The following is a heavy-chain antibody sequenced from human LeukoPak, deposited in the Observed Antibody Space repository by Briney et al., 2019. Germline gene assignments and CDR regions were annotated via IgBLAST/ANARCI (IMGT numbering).Heavy chain of an antibody. CDR2: INHSGST. CDR1: GGSFSGYY. J-gene: IGHJ4*02. D-gene: IGHD3-9*01. CDR3: ARYSYYDILTGYSTSWYFDY. V-gene: IGHV4-34*01. Sequence: PSETLSLTCAVYGGSFSGYYWSWISQPPGKGLEWIGEINHSGSTNYNPSLKSRVTISVDTSKNQFSLKLSSVTAADTAVYYCARYSYYDILTGYSTSWYFDYWGQGTLVTVSS.